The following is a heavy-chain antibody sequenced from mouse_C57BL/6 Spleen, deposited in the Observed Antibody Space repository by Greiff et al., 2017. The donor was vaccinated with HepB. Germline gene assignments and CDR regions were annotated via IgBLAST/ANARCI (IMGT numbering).Heavy chain of an antibody. J-gene: IGHJ4*01. CDR3: ARNGNYAMDY. V-gene: IGHV1-80*01. Sequence: QVQLQQSGAELVKPGASVKISCKASGYAFSSYWMNWVKQRPGKGLEWIGQIYPGDGDTNYNGKFKGKATLTADKSSSTASMHLSSLPSEDSAVYVCARNGNYAMDYWGQGTSVTVSS. CDR2: IYPGDGDT. CDR1: GYAFSSYW.